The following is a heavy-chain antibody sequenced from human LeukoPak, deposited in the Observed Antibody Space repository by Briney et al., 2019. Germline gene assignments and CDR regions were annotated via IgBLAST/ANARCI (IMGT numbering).Heavy chain of an antibody. Sequence: GGSLRLSCAPSGFTVSSNYMSWVRQAPGRGLEWVSMIYSGGSAYYADYLKGRFTISRDNAKNSLYLQMNSLRAEDTAVYYCATSLAGGDYWGQGTLVTVSS. CDR2: IYSGGSA. V-gene: IGHV3-53*01. CDR1: GFTVSSNY. CDR3: ATSLAGGDY. D-gene: IGHD3-16*01. J-gene: IGHJ4*02.